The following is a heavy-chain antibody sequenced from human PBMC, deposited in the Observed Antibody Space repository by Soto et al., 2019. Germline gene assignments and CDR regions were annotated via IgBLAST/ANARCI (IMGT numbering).Heavy chain of an antibody. CDR1: GGSISSGDYY. J-gene: IGHJ5*02. CDR2: IYYSGST. CDR3: ARDWFGGRGWFDP. Sequence: SETSSLTCTVSGGSISSGDYYWSWIRQPPGKGLEWIGYIYYSGSTYYNPSLKSRVTISVDTSKNQFSLKLSSVTAADTAVYYCARDWFGGRGWFDPWGQGTLVTVS. V-gene: IGHV4-30-4*01. D-gene: IGHD3-10*01.